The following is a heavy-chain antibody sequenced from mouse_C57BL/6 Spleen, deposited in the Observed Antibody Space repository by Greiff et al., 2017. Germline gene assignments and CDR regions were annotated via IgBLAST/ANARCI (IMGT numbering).Heavy chain of an antibody. J-gene: IGHJ2*01. CDR3: ARRGLLYFYFDY. CDR1: GYTFTSYW. V-gene: IGHV1-61*01. Sequence: VQLQQPGAELVRPGSSVKLSCKASGYTFTSYWLDWVKQRPGQGLEWIGNIYPSDSETHYNQKFKDKATLTVDKSSSTAYMQLSSLTSEDSAVYYCARRGLLYFYFDYWGQGTTLTVSS. D-gene: IGHD2-12*01. CDR2: IYPSDSET.